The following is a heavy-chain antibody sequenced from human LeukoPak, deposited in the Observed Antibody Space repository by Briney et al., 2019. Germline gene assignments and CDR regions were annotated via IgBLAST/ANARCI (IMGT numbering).Heavy chain of an antibody. J-gene: IGHJ4*02. D-gene: IGHD4-23*01. V-gene: IGHV3-11*05. Sequence: GGSLRLSCEVSGFTFSDHYMSWIRQAPGKRLEWVSCISSGSTYTNYADSVEGRFTISRDNAKNSLYLQMNSLRAEDTAVYYCARGDYGGDYFDYWGQGTLVTVSS. CDR2: ISSGSTYT. CDR1: GFTFSDHY. CDR3: ARGDYGGDYFDY.